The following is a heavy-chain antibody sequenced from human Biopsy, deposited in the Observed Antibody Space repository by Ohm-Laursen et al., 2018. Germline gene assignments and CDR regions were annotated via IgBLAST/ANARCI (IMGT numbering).Heavy chain of an antibody. Sequence: PSDTLSLTCPVSGDSTSSYYWSWIRQPPGKGLEWIGYVYYTGSTDYNPSLQSRVTISVDTSKNHFSLRLRSVTPADTAIYCARDRGYYSDRTVPGYFDLWGRGTLVTVSS. CDR1: GDSTSSYY. J-gene: IGHJ2*01. CDR3: ARDRGYYSDRTVPGYFDL. D-gene: IGHD3-22*01. V-gene: IGHV4-59*01. CDR2: VYYTGST.